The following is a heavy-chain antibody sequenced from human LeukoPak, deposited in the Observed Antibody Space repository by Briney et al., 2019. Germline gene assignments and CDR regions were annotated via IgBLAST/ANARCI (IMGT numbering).Heavy chain of an antibody. CDR1: GYTFTSYY. Sequence: ASVTVSCKASGYTFTSYYMHWVRQAPGKGLEWMGIINPSGGSTSYAQKFQGRVTMTRDTSTSTVYMELSSLRSEDTAGYYCAREQGQQLVVYYYYGMDVWGQGATVTVSS. J-gene: IGHJ6*02. D-gene: IGHD6-13*01. CDR2: INPSGGST. CDR3: AREQGQQLVVYYYYGMDV. V-gene: IGHV1-46*01.